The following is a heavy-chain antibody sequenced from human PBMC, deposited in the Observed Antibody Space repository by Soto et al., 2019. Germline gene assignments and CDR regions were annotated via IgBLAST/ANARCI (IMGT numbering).Heavy chain of an antibody. J-gene: IGHJ4*02. CDR1: GFTFSSYA. CDR3: ATFPVYDGAHDTDS. V-gene: IGHV3-30*09. D-gene: IGHD3-16*01. CDR2: ISYDGSNK. Sequence: GGSLRLSCAASGFTFSSYAMHWVRQAPGKGLEWVAVISYDGSNKYYADSVKGRFAISRDNSKDTLFLQMNSLRVEDTAIYYRATFPVYDGAHDTDSWGQGTLVTAPQ.